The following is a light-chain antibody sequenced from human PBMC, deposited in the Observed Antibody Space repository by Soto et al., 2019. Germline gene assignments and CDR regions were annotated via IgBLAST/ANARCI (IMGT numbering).Light chain of an antibody. CDR1: SSNIGSNY. Sequence: QAVVTQPPSTSGTPGQRVTISCSGSSSNIGSNYVYWYQQLPEAAPKLLIYRDDQRLSGVPDRFAGSKSDTSASLAISGLRSEDEADYYCAAWDVSLSGVVFGGGTKLTVL. V-gene: IGLV1-47*01. CDR3: AAWDVSLSGVV. J-gene: IGLJ2*01. CDR2: RDD.